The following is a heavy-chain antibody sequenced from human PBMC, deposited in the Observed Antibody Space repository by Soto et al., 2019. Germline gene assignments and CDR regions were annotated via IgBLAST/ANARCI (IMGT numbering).Heavy chain of an antibody. CDR1: GGSISSYY. CDR3: ARDRGGSPGQGGDWFDP. J-gene: IGHJ5*02. D-gene: IGHD2-15*01. CDR2: IYYSGST. V-gene: IGHV4-59*01. Sequence: QVQLQESGPGLVKPSETLSLTCTVSGGSISSYYWSWIRQPPGKGLEWIGYIYYSGSTNYNPSLKGRVTISVDTSKNQFSLKLSSVTAADTAVYYCARDRGGSPGQGGDWFDPWGQGTLVTVSS.